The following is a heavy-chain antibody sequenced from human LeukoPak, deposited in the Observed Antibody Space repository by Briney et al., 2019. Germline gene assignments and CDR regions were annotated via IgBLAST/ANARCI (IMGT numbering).Heavy chain of an antibody. D-gene: IGHD3-22*01. CDR1: GFTFSSYG. CDR3: AKGGSGYYAYYFDY. V-gene: IGHV3-23*01. CDR2: ISGSGAST. J-gene: IGHJ4*02. Sequence: GGSLRLSCAASGFTFSSYGMSWVRQAPGKGLEWVPGISGSGASTYYADSVKGRLTISRDNSKNTLYLQMNSLRAEDTAVYYCAKGGSGYYAYYFDYWGQGTLVTVSS.